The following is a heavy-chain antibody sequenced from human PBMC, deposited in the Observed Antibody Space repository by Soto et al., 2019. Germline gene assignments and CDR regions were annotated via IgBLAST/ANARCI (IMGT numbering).Heavy chain of an antibody. CDR1: GGSISSGGYY. D-gene: IGHD1-1*01. Sequence: QVQLQESGPGLVKPSQTLSLTCTVSGGSISSGGYYWSWIPQHPGKGLEWFGYIYYSGSTYYNPSFKSRVTISVDTSKNQFSLKLSSVTAADTAVYYCARGPERWPWFDYWGQGTLVTVSS. V-gene: IGHV4-31*03. CDR2: IYYSGST. CDR3: ARGPERWPWFDY. J-gene: IGHJ4*02.